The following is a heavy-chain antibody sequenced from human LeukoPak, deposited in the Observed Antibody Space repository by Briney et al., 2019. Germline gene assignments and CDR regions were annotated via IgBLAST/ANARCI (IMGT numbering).Heavy chain of an antibody. CDR1: GFTFDDYA. J-gene: IGHJ4*02. CDR3: ARSGYCSGGSCYPFDY. V-gene: IGHV3-9*03. CDR2: ISWNSGSI. D-gene: IGHD2-15*01. Sequence: GGSLRLSCAASGFTFDDYAMHWVRQAPGKGLEWVSGISWNSGSIGYADSVKGRFTISRDNAKNSLYLQMNSLRAEDVALYYCARSGYCSGGSCYPFDYWGQGTLVTVSS.